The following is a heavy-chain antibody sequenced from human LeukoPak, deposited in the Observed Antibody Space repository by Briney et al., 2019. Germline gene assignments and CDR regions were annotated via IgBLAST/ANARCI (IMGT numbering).Heavy chain of an antibody. Sequence: GGSLRLSCAASVFTVSSNYMNWVRQTPGKGLEWVSVIYSGGSTYYADSVKGRFTISRDNSKNTLYLQMNSLRDEDTAVYYCAKDAVPAALGEYFFDYWGQGTRVTVSS. D-gene: IGHD2-2*01. V-gene: IGHV3-66*01. CDR1: VFTVSSNY. J-gene: IGHJ4*02. CDR3: AKDAVPAALGEYFFDY. CDR2: IYSGGST.